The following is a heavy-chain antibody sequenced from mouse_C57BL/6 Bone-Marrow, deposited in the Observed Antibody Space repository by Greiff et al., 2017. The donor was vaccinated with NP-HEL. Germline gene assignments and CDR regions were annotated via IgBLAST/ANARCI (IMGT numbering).Heavy chain of an antibody. D-gene: IGHD2-1*01. J-gene: IGHJ2*01. CDR1: GFTFSDYY. V-gene: IGHV5-16*01. CDR2: INYDGSST. Sequence: EVKLVESEGGLVQPGSSMKLSCTASGFTFSDYYMAWVRQVPEKGLEWVANINYDGSSTYYLASLNSRFIISRDNVKNILYLQMISLKSEDTATYYCARDNYYYFDNWGQGTTLTVSS. CDR3: ARDNYYYFDN.